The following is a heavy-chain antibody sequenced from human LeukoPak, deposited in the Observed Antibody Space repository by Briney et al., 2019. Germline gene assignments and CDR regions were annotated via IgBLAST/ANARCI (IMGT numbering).Heavy chain of an antibody. CDR2: IYSSGST. V-gene: IGHV4-4*07. CDR1: GDSISNYY. J-gene: IGHJ3*02. Sequence: PSETLSLTCTVSGDSISNYYWSWIRQPAGKGLEWIGRIYSSGSTNYNPSLKSRVTISVDTSKNQFSLKLSSVTAADTAVYYCARGSVYGDYDAFDIWGQGTMVTVSS. D-gene: IGHD4-17*01. CDR3: ARGSVYGDYDAFDI.